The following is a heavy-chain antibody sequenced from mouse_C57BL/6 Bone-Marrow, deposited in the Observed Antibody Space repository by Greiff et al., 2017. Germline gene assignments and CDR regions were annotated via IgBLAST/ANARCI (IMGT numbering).Heavy chain of an antibody. CDR1: GFSLTSYA. D-gene: IGHD2-4*01. CDR3: ARTIYYDYPWFAY. J-gene: IGHJ3*01. V-gene: IGHV2-9-1*01. Sequence: QVQLQQSGPGLVAPSQSLSITCTVSGFSLTSYAISWVRQPPGTGLEWLGVIWTGGGTNYNSALKSRLSISKDNSKSQVFLKMNSLQTDDTARYYCARTIYYDYPWFAYWGQGTLVTVAA. CDR2: IWTGGGT.